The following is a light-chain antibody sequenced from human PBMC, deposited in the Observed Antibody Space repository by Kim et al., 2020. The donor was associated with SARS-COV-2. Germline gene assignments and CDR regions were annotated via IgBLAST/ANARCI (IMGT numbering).Light chain of an antibody. J-gene: IGLJ3*02. CDR2: KDS. CDR3: LSADSSGRWV. Sequence: SYELTQPPSVSVSLGQMARITCSGEALPKKYAYWYQQKPGQFPVLVIYKDSERPSGIPERFSGSSSGTIVTLTISGVQAEDEADYYCLSADSSGRWVFGG. V-gene: IGLV3-16*01. CDR1: ALPKKY.